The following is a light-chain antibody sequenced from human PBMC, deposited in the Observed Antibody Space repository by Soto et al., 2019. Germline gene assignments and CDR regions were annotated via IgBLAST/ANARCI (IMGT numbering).Light chain of an antibody. V-gene: IGKV1-5*01. J-gene: IGKJ1*01. CDR3: QQYKSYPWT. CDR2: DAS. CDR1: QTISGW. Sequence: DIQMTQSPSTLSASVGDGVTITCRASQTISGWLAWYQQRPGKAPKLLISDASSLRSGVPSRFSGSGSGTEFTLTISSLQPDDFGSYYCQQYKSYPWTFGPGTKVEV.